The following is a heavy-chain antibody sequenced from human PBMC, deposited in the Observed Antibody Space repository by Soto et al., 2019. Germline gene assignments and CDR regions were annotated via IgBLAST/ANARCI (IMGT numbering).Heavy chain of an antibody. CDR2: IYYSGST. V-gene: IGHV4-31*03. Sequence: SETLSLTCTVSGGSISSGCYYWSWIRQHPGKGLEWIGYIYYSGSTYYNPSLKSRVTISVDTSKNQFSLKLSSVTAADTAVYYCAATDRTTVKRYYGMDVWGQGNTVTVCS. D-gene: IGHD4-17*01. J-gene: IGHJ6*02. CDR3: AATDRTTVKRYYGMDV. CDR1: GGSISSGCYY.